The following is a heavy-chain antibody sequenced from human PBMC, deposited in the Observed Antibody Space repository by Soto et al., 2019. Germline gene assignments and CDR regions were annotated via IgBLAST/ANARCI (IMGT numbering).Heavy chain of an antibody. CDR3: AKQAGYYYDSSGYYRFDP. Sequence: GGSLRLSXAASGFTFSSYAMSWVRQAPGKGLEWVSAISGSGGSTYYADSVKGRFTISRDNSKNTLYLQMNSLRAEDTAVYYCAKQAGYYYDSSGYYRFDPWGQGTLVTVS. D-gene: IGHD3-22*01. CDR1: GFTFSSYA. V-gene: IGHV3-23*01. J-gene: IGHJ5*02. CDR2: ISGSGGST.